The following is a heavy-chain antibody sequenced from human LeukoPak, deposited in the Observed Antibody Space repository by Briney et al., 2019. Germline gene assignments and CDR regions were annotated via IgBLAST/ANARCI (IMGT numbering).Heavy chain of an antibody. D-gene: IGHD3-22*01. CDR1: GFTFSSYA. J-gene: IGHJ3*02. Sequence: GGSLRLSCAASGFTFSSYAMHWVRQAPGKGLEWVAVISYDGSNKYYANSVKGRFTISRDNSKNTLYLQMNSLRAEDTATYFCARDKYYDSSAYAADALDIWGQGTMVTVSS. CDR2: ISYDGSNK. V-gene: IGHV3-30*04. CDR3: ARDKYYDSSAYAADALDI.